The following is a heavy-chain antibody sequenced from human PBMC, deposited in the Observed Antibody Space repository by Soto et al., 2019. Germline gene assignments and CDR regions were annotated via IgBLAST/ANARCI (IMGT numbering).Heavy chain of an antibody. CDR3: ERSCDGYNPPFDY. V-gene: IGHV1-69*01. J-gene: IGHJ4*02. CDR1: GGTFSSYA. D-gene: IGHD5-12*01. Sequence: QVQLVQSGAEVKKPGSSVKVSCTASGGTFSSYAISWVRQAPGQGLEWMGGIIPIFGTANYAQKFQGSVTITADESTSTASVALLSMRSEDTAVYYWERSCDGYNPPFDYWCQGPLVTVS. CDR2: IIPIFGTA.